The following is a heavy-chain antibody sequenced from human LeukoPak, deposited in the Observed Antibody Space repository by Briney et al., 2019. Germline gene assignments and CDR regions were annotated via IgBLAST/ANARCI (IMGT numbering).Heavy chain of an antibody. Sequence: GESLKISCKGSGYSFTSYWIAWVRQMPGKGPEWMGIIYPGDSETRYSPSFQGQVTISADKSISTAYLQWSSLKASDTAMYYCARHGGYGDFLTEYFQHWGQGTLVTVSS. J-gene: IGHJ1*01. CDR3: ARHGGYGDFLTEYFQH. D-gene: IGHD4-17*01. V-gene: IGHV5-51*01. CDR2: IYPGDSET. CDR1: GYSFTSYW.